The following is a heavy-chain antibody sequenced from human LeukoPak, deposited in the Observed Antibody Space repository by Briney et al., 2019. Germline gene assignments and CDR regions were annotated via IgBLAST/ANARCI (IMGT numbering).Heavy chain of an antibody. V-gene: IGHV1-2*06. J-gene: IGHJ4*02. Sequence: ASVKVSCKASGYTFTGYYMHWARQAPGQGLEWMGRINPNSGGTNYAQKFQGRVTMTRDTSISTAYMELSRLRSDDTAVYYCARDLYSSSSESYWGQGTLVTVSS. CDR3: ARDLYSSSSESY. CDR2: INPNSGGT. D-gene: IGHD6-6*01. CDR1: GYTFTGYY.